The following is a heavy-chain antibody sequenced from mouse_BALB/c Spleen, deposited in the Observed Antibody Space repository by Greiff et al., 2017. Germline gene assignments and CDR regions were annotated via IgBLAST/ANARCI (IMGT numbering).Heavy chain of an antibody. Sequence: EVQLQQSGPELVKTGASVKISCKASGYSFTGYYMHWVKQRPEQGLEWIGWIDPENGNTIYDPKFQGKASITADTSSNTAYLQLSSLTSEDTAVYYCARDDYDEGLHFDYWGQGTTLTVSS. V-gene: IGHV14-1*02. CDR1: GYSFTGYY. CDR3: ARDDYDEGLHFDY. CDR2: IDPENGNT. J-gene: IGHJ2*01. D-gene: IGHD2-4*01.